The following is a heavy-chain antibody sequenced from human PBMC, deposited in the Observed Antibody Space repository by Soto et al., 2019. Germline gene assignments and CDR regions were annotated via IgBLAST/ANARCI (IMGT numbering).Heavy chain of an antibody. V-gene: IGHV4-31*03. Sequence: SETLSLTCTVSGGSISSGGYYWSWIRQHPGKSLEWIGYIYYSGSTYYNPSLKSRVTISVDTSKNQFSLKLSSVTAADTAVYYCARDADPDFYSSYGMDVWGQGTTVTVSS. CDR2: IYYSGST. CDR1: GGSISSGGYY. J-gene: IGHJ6*02. D-gene: IGHD4-4*01. CDR3: ARDADPDFYSSYGMDV.